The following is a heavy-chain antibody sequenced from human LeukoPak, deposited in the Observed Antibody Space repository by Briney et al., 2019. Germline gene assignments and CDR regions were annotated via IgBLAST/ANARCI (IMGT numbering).Heavy chain of an antibody. V-gene: IGHV3-30*02. D-gene: IGHD3-10*01. CDR3: AKDLMGLLWFGEFPDF. CDR1: GFTFSTYG. CDR2: IRYDGSSM. Sequence: PGGSLRLSCAASGFTFSTYGMHWVRQAPGKGLGWVAFIRYDGSSMYYADSVKGRFTISRDNSKNTLYLQMNSLRAEDTAVYYCAKDLMGLLWFGEFPDFWGQGTLVTASS. J-gene: IGHJ4*02.